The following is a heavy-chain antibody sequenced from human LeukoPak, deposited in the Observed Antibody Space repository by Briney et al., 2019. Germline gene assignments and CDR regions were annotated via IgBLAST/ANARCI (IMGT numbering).Heavy chain of an antibody. V-gene: IGHV3-30*18. J-gene: IGHJ5*02. CDR1: GFTFSSYG. CDR3: AKDPAAGTNWFDP. CDR2: ISYDGSNK. Sequence: GGSLRLSCAASGFTFSSYGMHSVRQAPGKGLEWVAVISYDGSNKYYADSVKGRFTISRDNSKNTLYLQMNSLRAEDTAVYYCAKDPAAGTNWFDPWGQGTLVTVSS. D-gene: IGHD6-13*01.